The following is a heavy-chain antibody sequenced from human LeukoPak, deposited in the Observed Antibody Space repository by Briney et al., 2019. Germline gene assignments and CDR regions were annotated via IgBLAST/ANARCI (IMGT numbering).Heavy chain of an antibody. D-gene: IGHD4-17*01. V-gene: IGHV4-30-2*01. CDR3: ARGGHYYGDYNFDY. Sequence: SQTLSLTCAVSGGSISSGGYSWSWIRQPPGKGLEWIGYIYHSGSTYYNPSLKSRVTISVDRSKNQFSLKLSSVTAADTAVYYCARGGHYYGDYNFDYWGQGTLVTVSS. CDR1: GGSISSGGYS. J-gene: IGHJ4*02. CDR2: IYHSGST.